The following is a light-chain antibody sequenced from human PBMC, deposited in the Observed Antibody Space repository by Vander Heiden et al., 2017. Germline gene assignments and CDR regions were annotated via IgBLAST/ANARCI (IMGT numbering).Light chain of an antibody. CDR3: QQYYRSPL. CDR2: GAS. CDR1: QSVTSN. V-gene: IGKV3-15*01. J-gene: IGKJ1*01. Sequence: EIVMTQSPATLSVSPGERVILSCRASQSVTSNLAWYQQKPGQAPRLLIYGASTRATDIPDRFRGSGSETEFTLTISSLQPEDFAVYYCQQYYRSPLFGQGTKVEMK.